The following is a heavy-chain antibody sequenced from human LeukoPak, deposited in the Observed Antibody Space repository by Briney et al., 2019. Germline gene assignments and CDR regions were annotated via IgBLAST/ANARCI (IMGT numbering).Heavy chain of an antibody. V-gene: IGHV3-48*03. CDR3: AREDERWLQFSAFDI. D-gene: IGHD5-24*01. CDR2: ISSSGSTI. CDR1: GFTFSSYE. Sequence: GGSLRLSCAASGFTFSSYEMNWVRQAPGKGLEWVSYISSSGSTIYYADSVKGRFTISRDNAKNSLYLQMNSLRAEDTAFYYCAREDERWLQFSAFDIWGQGTMVTVSS. J-gene: IGHJ3*02.